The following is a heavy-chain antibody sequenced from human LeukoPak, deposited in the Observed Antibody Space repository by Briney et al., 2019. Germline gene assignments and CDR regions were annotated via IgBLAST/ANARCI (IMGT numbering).Heavy chain of an antibody. CDR3: ARNYRYLIRELLEAPFDY. J-gene: IGHJ4*02. Sequence: GEPLKISCQASGSTFTDNWIAWVRQLPGKGLESMGIFYPGDSDTRYSPSFQCQVTISADKSNSTAYLRWSSLKASDTAIYYCARNYRYLIRELLEAPFDYWGQGTLVTVSS. D-gene: IGHD3-10*01. CDR2: FYPGDSDT. CDR1: GSTFTDNW. V-gene: IGHV5-51*01.